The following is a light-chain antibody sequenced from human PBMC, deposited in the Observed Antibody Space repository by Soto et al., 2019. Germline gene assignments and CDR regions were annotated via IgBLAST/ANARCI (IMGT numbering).Light chain of an antibody. CDR3: QQYGSSPIT. Sequence: EIVLTQSPGTLSLSPGERATLSCRASQSVTSSYLAWYQQKPGQAPRRLIYGASSRATDIPDRFSGSGSGTDFTLTISRLEPEDFAVYYCQQYGSSPITFGQGTRLEI. J-gene: IGKJ5*01. CDR2: GAS. CDR1: QSVTSSY. V-gene: IGKV3-20*01.